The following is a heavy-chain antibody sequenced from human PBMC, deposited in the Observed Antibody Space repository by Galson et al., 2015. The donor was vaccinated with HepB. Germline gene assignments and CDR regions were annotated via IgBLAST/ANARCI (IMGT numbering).Heavy chain of an antibody. V-gene: IGHV5-51*01. D-gene: IGHD3-16*02. CDR2: IYPGDSDT. CDR3: ARHQNYDYVWGSYRAYYYYGMDV. CDR1: GYSFTSYW. J-gene: IGHJ6*02. Sequence: QSGAEVKKPGESLKISCKGSGYSFTSYWIGWVRQMPGKGLEWMGIIYPGDSDTRYSPSFQGQVTISADKSISTAYLQWSSLKASDTAMYYCARHQNYDYVWGSYRAYYYYGMDVWGQGTTVTISS.